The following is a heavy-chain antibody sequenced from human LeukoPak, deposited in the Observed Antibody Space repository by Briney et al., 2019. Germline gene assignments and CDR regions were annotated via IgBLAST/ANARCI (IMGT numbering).Heavy chain of an antibody. CDR2: IYYNEIS. CDR1: GGSISGYY. CDR3: AKILTGTGPTMDA. D-gene: IGHD1-20*01. Sequence: SETLSLTCTVSGGSISGYYWSWIPQPPGKGLEWIAYIYYNEISNYNPSLKSRVIISVDSSKNQFSLKLTSVTAADTAVYYCAKILTGTGPTMDAWGQGTTVTVSS. V-gene: IGHV4-59*01. J-gene: IGHJ6*02.